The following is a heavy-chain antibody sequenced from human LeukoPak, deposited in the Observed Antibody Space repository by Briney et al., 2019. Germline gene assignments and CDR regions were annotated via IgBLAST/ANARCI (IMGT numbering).Heavy chain of an antibody. CDR3: ARERQWLVERWFDP. D-gene: IGHD6-19*01. V-gene: IGHV4-59*01. J-gene: IGHJ5*02. Sequence: TSETLSLTCTVSGGSISSYYWSWIRQPPGKGLEWIGYIYYSGSTNYNPSLKSRVTISVDTSKNQFSLKLSSVTAADTAVYYCARERQWLVERWFDPWGQGTLVTVSS. CDR1: GGSISSYY. CDR2: IYYSGST.